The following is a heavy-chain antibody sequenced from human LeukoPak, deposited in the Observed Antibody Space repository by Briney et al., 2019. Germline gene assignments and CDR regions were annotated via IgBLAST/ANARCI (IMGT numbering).Heavy chain of an antibody. D-gene: IGHD6-19*01. CDR2: ISWNSGSI. CDR1: GFTFDDYA. Sequence: GRSLRLSCAASGFTFDDYAMHWVRQAPGKGLEWVSGISWNSGSIGYADSVKGRFTISRDNAKNSLYLQMNSLRAEDTALYYCAKGAIAVAGGLNFDYWGQGTLVTVSS. J-gene: IGHJ4*02. V-gene: IGHV3-9*01. CDR3: AKGAIAVAGGLNFDY.